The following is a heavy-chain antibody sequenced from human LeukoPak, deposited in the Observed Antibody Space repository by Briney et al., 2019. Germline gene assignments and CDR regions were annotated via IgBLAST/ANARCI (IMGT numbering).Heavy chain of an antibody. CDR3: ARGRRWSRE. D-gene: IGHD4-23*01. CDR2: IYHSGST. Sequence: SETLSLTCTVSGYSISSGYYWGWIRQPPGKGLEWIGSIYHSGSTYYNPSLKSRVTISVDTSKNQFSLKLSSVTAADTAVYYCARGRRWSREWGQGTLVTVSS. CDR1: GYSISSGYY. V-gene: IGHV4-38-2*02. J-gene: IGHJ4*02.